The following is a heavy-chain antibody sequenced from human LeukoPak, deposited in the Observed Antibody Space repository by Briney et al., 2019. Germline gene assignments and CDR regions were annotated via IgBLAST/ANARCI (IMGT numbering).Heavy chain of an antibody. V-gene: IGHV4-39*07. CDR3: ARTPIYCSSTSRQRGGAFDI. D-gene: IGHD2-2*01. CDR1: GGSITSSGRY. CDR2: IYYSGST. J-gene: IGHJ3*02. Sequence: PSETLSLTCTVSGGSITSSGRYWGWIRQPPGKGLEWIGSIYYSGSTYQNSSLKSRVTISVDTSKNQFSLKLSSVTAADTAVYYCARTPIYCSSTSRQRGGAFDIWGQGTMVTVSS.